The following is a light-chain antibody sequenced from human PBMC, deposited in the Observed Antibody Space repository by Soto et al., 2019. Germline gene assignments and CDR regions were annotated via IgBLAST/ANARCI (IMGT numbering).Light chain of an antibody. V-gene: IGLV3-1*01. CDR1: KLGDKY. CDR3: QAWDSSTANV. Sequence: YELTQPPSVSVSPGQTASITCSGDKLGDKYACWYQQKPGQSPVLVIYQDSKRPSGIPERFSGSNSGNTATLTISGTQAMDEADYYCQAWDSSTANVFGTGTKLTVL. CDR2: QDS. J-gene: IGLJ1*01.